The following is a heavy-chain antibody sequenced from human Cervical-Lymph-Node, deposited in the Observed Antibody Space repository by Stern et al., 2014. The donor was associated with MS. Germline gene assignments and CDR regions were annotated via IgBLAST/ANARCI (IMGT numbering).Heavy chain of an antibody. J-gene: IGHJ1*01. V-gene: IGHV3-33*01. CDR3: AREGGNTAEYFQH. CDR2: IWDDGSNT. D-gene: IGHD4-23*01. CDR1: GFTFSSSG. Sequence: VQLVQSGGGVVQPGRSLRLSCAASGFTFSSSGMHWVRQAPGKGLAWVAIIWDDGSNTYYADSVKGRFTISRDNSKNTLYLQMNSLRAEDTAVYYCAREGGNTAEYFQHWGQGTLVTFSS.